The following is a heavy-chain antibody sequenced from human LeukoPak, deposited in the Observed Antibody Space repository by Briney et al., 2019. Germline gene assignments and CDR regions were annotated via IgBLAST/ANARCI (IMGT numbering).Heavy chain of an antibody. D-gene: IGHD3-10*01. CDR1: GFTFNSYG. Sequence: PGGSLRLSCAASGFTFNSYGMHWVRQAPGKGLEWVAFIRYDGSNKYYADSVRGRFTISRDNSKNTLYLQMNSLRAEDTAVYYCARERFGELLPTDYRGQGTLVTVSS. CDR2: IRYDGSNK. J-gene: IGHJ4*02. V-gene: IGHV3-30*02. CDR3: ARERFGELLPTDY.